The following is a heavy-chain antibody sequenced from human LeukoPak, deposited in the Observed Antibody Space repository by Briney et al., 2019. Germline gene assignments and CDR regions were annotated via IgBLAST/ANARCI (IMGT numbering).Heavy chain of an antibody. J-gene: IGHJ4*02. V-gene: IGHV3-30*18. CDR2: ISYGGTNK. CDR3: AKDWYDYTSRGSTVDF. D-gene: IGHD6-13*01. CDR1: GFTFSGYV. Sequence: PGRSLRLSCAASGFTFSGYVMHWVRQAPGKGLEWVAVISYGGTNKYYADSVRGRFTIPRDNSKSTLYLQMNSLRAEDTAVYYCAKDWYDYTSRGSTVDFWGQGTLVTVSS.